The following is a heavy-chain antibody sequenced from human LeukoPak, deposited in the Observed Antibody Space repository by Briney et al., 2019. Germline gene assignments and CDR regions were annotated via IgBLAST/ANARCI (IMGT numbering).Heavy chain of an antibody. D-gene: IGHD5-24*01. V-gene: IGHV4-59*01. CDR2: IYYSGST. CDR3: ARSAILCAYDL. J-gene: IGHJ3*01. Sequence: SETLSLTCTVSGGSISSYYWSWIRQPPGRGLEWIGYIYYSGSTNYNPSLKSRVTISVDTSKNQFSLKLSSVTAADTAVYYCARSAILCAYDLWGQGTPVTVSS. CDR1: GGSISSYY.